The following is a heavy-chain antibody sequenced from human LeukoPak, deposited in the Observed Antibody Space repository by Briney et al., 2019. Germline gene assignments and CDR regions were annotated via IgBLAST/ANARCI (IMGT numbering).Heavy chain of an antibody. Sequence: PSETLSLTCTVSGGSISSGSYYWGWIRQPPGKGLEWIGSIYYSGSTYYNPSLKSRVTISVDTSKNQFSLKLRSVTAAGTAVYYCASLRERSYYARGFDYWGQGTLVTVSS. D-gene: IGHD1-26*01. CDR1: GGSISSGSYY. CDR2: IYYSGST. V-gene: IGHV4-39*01. J-gene: IGHJ4*02. CDR3: ASLRERSYYARGFDY.